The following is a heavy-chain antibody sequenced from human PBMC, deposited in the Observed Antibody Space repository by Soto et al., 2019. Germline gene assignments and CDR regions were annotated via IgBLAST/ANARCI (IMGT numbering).Heavy chain of an antibody. J-gene: IGHJ4*02. Sequence: SVKVSCKASGYTFTTYGISWVRQAPGQGLEWMGWISAYSGSTKFAQKFQGRVTMTTDTSTTTAYMDLRSLTSDDTAVYYCARDFTKSTSWPYYFDVWGQGTLVTVAS. CDR3: ARDFTKSTSWPYYFDV. CDR2: ISAYSGST. D-gene: IGHD2-2*01. V-gene: IGHV1-18*01. CDR1: GYTFTTYG.